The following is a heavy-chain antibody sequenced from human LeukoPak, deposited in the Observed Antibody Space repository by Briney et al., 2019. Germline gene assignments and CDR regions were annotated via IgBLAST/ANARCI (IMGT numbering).Heavy chain of an antibody. J-gene: IGHJ6*03. D-gene: IGHD2-8*01. V-gene: IGHV4-59*01. CDR1: GGSISSYY. Sequence: SETLSLTCTVSGGSISSYYWSWIRQPPGKGLEWIGYIYYSGSTNYNPSLKSRVTISVDTSKNQFSLKLSSVTAADTAVYYCARKWPNYYYYMDVWGKGTTVTVSS. CDR3: ARKWPNYYYYMDV. CDR2: IYYSGST.